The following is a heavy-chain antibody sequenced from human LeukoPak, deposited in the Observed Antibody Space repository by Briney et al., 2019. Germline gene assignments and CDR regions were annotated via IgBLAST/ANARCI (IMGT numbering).Heavy chain of an antibody. J-gene: IGHJ4*02. CDR2: INTDGNNT. D-gene: IGHD3-10*01. CDR3: TRAYFASGSRQEN. Sequence: PGGSLRLSCAASGFTFSGYWMHWVRQAPGKGLVWVSRINTDGNNTRYADSVKGRFTISRDNAKNTVFLQMNSLRAEDTAVYYCTRAYFASGSRQENWGQGTLVTVSS. CDR1: GFTFSGYW. V-gene: IGHV3-74*01.